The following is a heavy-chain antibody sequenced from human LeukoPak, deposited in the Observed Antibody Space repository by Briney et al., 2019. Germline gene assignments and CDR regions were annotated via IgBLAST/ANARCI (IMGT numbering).Heavy chain of an antibody. D-gene: IGHD6-13*01. CDR2: IYYSGST. Sequence: SETLSLTCTVSGGSISSYYWSWIRQPPGKGPEWIGYIYYSGSTNYNPSLKSRVTISVDTSKNQFSLKLSSVTAADTAVYYCARYTPGYSSSWFFFDYWGQGTLVTVSS. CDR1: GGSISSYY. J-gene: IGHJ4*02. CDR3: ARYTPGYSSSWFFFDY. V-gene: IGHV4-59*01.